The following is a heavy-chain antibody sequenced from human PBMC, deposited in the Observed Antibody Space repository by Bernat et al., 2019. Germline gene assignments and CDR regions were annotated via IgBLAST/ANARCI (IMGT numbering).Heavy chain of an antibody. CDR3: ASLALPYYFDY. CDR1: GGSISSGGNY. J-gene: IGHJ4*02. V-gene: IGHV4-31*03. CDR2: IYYSGVT. Sequence: QVQLQESGPGLVKPSQTLSLTCTVSGGSISSGGNYWSWIRLHPEKGLEWIGYIYYSGVTYYSPSLKSRVTMSVDTSKNQFSLKLSSVTAADTAVYYCASLALPYYFDYWGQGTLVTVSS.